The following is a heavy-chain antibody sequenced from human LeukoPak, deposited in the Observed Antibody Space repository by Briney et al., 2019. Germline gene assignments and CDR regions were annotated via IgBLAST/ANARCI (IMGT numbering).Heavy chain of an antibody. CDR2: VSNSGDYI. Sequence: PGRSLRLSCAASGFSFDDYAMHWVRQAPGKGLEWVSSVSNSGDYIHYADSVKGRFTISRDNSKNSLYLQMNSLRAEDTAVYYCARALIGYYFDYWGQGTLVTVSS. CDR1: GFSFDDYA. J-gene: IGHJ4*02. V-gene: IGHV3-21*06. CDR3: ARALIGYYFDY. D-gene: IGHD2-8*01.